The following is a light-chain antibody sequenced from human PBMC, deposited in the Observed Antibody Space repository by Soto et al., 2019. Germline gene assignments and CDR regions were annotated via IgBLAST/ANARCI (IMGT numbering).Light chain of an antibody. Sequence: DIQMTQSPSSLSASVGDRVTITCRASQSISSYLNWYQQKPGKAPKLLIYAASSLQSGVPSRFSGSGSGTDFTRTISSLQPEDFATDDCQQSYSTPVTFGQGTKLEIK. CDR3: QQSYSTPVT. CDR2: AAS. V-gene: IGKV1-39*01. CDR1: QSISSY. J-gene: IGKJ2*01.